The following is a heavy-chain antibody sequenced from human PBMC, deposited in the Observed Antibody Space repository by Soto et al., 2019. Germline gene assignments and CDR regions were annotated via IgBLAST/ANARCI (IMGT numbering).Heavy chain of an antibody. CDR3: AKADIVVVVAAILDY. Sequence: EVQLLESGGGLVQPGGSLRLSCAASGFTFSSYAMSWVRQAPGKGLEWVSAISGSGGSTYYADSVKGRFTISRDNSKNTLYLQMNSLRAEDTTVYYCAKADIVVVVAAILDYWGQGTLVTVSS. CDR2: ISGSGGST. J-gene: IGHJ4*02. D-gene: IGHD2-15*01. V-gene: IGHV3-23*01. CDR1: GFTFSSYA.